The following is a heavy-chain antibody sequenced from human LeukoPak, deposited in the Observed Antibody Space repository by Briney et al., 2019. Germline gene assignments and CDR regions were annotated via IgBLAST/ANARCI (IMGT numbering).Heavy chain of an antibody. CDR1: GFALSESY. Sequence: PGGSLRLSCAASGFALSESYMSGIRRAPGRGVEWISYLDGSGEIIHYASSVRGRFTISRDNAKESLYLQMNSLRAEDTALYYCARLSTIKYRQEGYFDHWGQGTLATVSS. CDR2: LDGSGEII. D-gene: IGHD2-2*01. V-gene: IGHV3-11*04. J-gene: IGHJ4*02. CDR3: ARLSTIKYRQEGYFDH.